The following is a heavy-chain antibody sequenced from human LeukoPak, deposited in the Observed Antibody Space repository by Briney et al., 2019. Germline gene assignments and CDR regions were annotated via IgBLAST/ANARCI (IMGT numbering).Heavy chain of an antibody. CDR1: SGSISIGDYY. D-gene: IGHD1/OR15-1a*01. CDR2: IYYSGST. V-gene: IGHV4-31*03. J-gene: IGHJ6*03. Sequence: SETLSLTCTVSSGSISIGDYYWSWIRQHPGKGLEWIGCIYYSGSTYDNPSLKSRVTISVDTSKNQFSLNLSSVTAADTAVYYCARTKMKQNYYHYMDVWGKGTTVTVSS. CDR3: ARTKMKQNYYHYMDV.